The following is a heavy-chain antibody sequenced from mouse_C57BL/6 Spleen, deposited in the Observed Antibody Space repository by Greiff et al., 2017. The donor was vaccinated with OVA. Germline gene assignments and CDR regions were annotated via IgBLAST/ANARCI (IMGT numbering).Heavy chain of an antibody. Sequence: QVQLQQSGAELLKPGASVKLSCKASGYTFTSYWMHWVKQRPGRGLEWIGRIDPNSGGTTYNEKFKSKATLTVDKPSSTAYMQLSSLTSEDTAVYYCARGELLRYAMDYWGQGTSVTVSS. CDR3: ARGELLRYAMDY. J-gene: IGHJ4*01. CDR1: GYTFTSYW. CDR2: IDPNSGGT. D-gene: IGHD1-1*01. V-gene: IGHV1-72*01.